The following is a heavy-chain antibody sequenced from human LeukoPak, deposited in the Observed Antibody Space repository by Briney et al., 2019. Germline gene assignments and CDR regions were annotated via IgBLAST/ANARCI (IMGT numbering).Heavy chain of an antibody. J-gene: IGHJ4*02. CDR2: IYYSGST. Sequence: SETLSLTCAVYGGSFSGYYWSWIRQPPGKGLEWIGYIYYSGSTNYNPSLKSRVTISVDTSKNQFSLKLSSVTAADTAVYYCARDSSYGSGSLDYWAREPWSPSPQ. V-gene: IGHV4-59*01. D-gene: IGHD3-10*01. CDR3: ARDSSYGSGSLDY. CDR1: GGSFSGYY.